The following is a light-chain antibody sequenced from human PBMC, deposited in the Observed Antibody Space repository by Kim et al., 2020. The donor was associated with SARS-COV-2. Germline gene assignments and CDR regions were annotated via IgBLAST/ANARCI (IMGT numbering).Light chain of an antibody. Sequence: VSPGQEASITGSGDKLGDKYACWYQQKPGQSPVLVIYQDSKRPSGIPERFSGSNSGNTATLTISGTQAMDEAAYYCQAWDSSTYVFGTGTKVTVL. J-gene: IGLJ1*01. CDR2: QDS. V-gene: IGLV3-1*01. CDR3: QAWDSSTYV. CDR1: KLGDKY.